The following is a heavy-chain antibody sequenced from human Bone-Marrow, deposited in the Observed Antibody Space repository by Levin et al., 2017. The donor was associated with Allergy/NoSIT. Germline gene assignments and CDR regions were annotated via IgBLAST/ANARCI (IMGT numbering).Heavy chain of an antibody. CDR2: FYHTGTT. J-gene: IGHJ6*02. D-gene: IGHD2-15*01. CDR3: ARGQDSSSYYGLDV. Sequence: SETLSLTCTVSGDSISSGTLYWSWVRQTPGKGLEYIGYFYHTGTTNYNPSLASRVTISGDTSKNQFFLKMRSVTAADTAVYFCARGQDSSSYYGLDVWGQGTTVAVSS. V-gene: IGHV4-61*01. CDR1: GDSISSGTLY.